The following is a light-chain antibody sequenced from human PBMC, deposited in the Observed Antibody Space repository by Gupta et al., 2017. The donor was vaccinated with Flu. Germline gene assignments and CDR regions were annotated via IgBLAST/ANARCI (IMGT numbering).Light chain of an antibody. Sequence: AVSLGEGATISCKSSQNISYDNKSYLAWYQRKPGQSPRLLIYWASTRESGVPDRFSGSGSGTDFSLSISRLQAEDVAVYSCQQEVRSPLTFGGGTKVE. J-gene: IGKJ4*01. CDR3: QQEVRSPLT. V-gene: IGKV4-1*01. CDR1: QNISYDNKSY. CDR2: WAS.